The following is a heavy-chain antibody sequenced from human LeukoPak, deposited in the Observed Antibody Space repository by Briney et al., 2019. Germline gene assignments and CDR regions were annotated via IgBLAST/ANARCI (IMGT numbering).Heavy chain of an antibody. CDR1: GFSFSDAW. V-gene: IGHV3-7*01. CDR3: ARVRGYNWNAYFDY. Sequence: GGSHRLSCAASGFSFSDAWMSWVRQAPGKGLEWVANIKQDGSEKYYVDSVKGRFTISRDNAKNSLYLQMNSLRAEDTAVYYCARVRGYNWNAYFDYWGQGTLVTVSS. J-gene: IGHJ4*02. D-gene: IGHD1-20*01. CDR2: IKQDGSEK.